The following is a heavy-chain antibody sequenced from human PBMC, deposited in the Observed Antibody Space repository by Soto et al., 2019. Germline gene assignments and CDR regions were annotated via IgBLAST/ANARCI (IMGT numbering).Heavy chain of an antibody. CDR1: GFNFSNYG. D-gene: IGHD1-26*01. Sequence: GSLRLSCVGSGFNFSNYGMRWVRQPPGKGLERMALISEDGDNRNYGDSVRGLLIISRDHSKNTLDLQLNSLEPDHTALYFCAKARVRIVGANSFDSWGQGTPVTVSS. V-gene: IGHV3-30*18. J-gene: IGHJ4*02. CDR2: ISEDGDNR. CDR3: AKARVRIVGANSFDS.